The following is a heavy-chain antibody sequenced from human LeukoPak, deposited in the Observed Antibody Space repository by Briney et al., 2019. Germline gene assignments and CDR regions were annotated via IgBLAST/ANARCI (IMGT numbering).Heavy chain of an antibody. V-gene: IGHV1-2*02. Sequence: ASVKVSCKASGYTFTGYYMHWVRQAPGQGLEWMGWINPNSGGTNYAQKFQGRVTMTRDTSISTAYMELSRLRSDDTAVYYCALLVVPAAPYYYYYYMDVWGKGTTVTISS. CDR3: ALLVVPAAPYYYYYYMDV. CDR1: GYTFTGYY. D-gene: IGHD2-2*01. CDR2: INPNSGGT. J-gene: IGHJ6*03.